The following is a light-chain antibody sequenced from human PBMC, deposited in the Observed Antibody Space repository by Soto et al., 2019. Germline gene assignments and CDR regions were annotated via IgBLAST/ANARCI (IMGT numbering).Light chain of an antibody. J-gene: IGKJ1*01. Sequence: EIVLTQSPGTLSLSPGERATLSCRASQSVSSSYLAWYQQKPGQAPRLLIYGASSRATGIPDRFSGSGSGTDLTLTISRLEPEDFAVYYCQQYGSSPRTFSQGTKVEI. CDR1: QSVSSSY. CDR2: GAS. V-gene: IGKV3-20*01. CDR3: QQYGSSPRT.